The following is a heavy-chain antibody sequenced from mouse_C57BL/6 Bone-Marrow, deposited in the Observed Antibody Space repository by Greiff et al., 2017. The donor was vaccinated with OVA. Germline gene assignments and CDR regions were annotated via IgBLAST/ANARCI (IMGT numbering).Heavy chain of an antibody. D-gene: IGHD1-1*02. CDR1: GYTFTSYG. J-gene: IGHJ2*01. CDR2: IYPRSGNT. V-gene: IGHV1-81*01. Sequence: VKVVESGAELARPGASVKLSCKASGYTFTSYGISWVKQRTGQGLEWIGEIYPRSGNTYYNEKFKGKATLTADKSSSTAYMELRSLTSEDSAVYFCARCGSYFDYWGQGTTLTVSS. CDR3: ARCGSYFDY.